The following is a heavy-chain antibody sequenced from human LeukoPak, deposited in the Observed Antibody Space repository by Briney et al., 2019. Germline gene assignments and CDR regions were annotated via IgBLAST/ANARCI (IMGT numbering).Heavy chain of an antibody. CDR2: ISYDGSNK. CDR3: ARVRYGSGSYNWFDP. CDR1: GFTFSSYA. V-gene: IGHV3-30-3*01. D-gene: IGHD3-10*01. J-gene: IGHJ5*02. Sequence: GGSLRLSCAASGFTFSSYAMHWVRQAPGKGLEWVAVISYDGSNKYYADSVKGRFTISRDNAKNSLYLQMNSLRAEDTAVYYCARVRYGSGSYNWFDPWGQGTLVTVSS.